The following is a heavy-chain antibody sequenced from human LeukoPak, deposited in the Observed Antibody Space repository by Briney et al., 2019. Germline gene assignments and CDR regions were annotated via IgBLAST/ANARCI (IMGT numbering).Heavy chain of an antibody. CDR3: ARDQCSSTSCYAMFDY. J-gene: IGHJ4*02. D-gene: IGHD2-2*01. Sequence: ASVKVSCKASGYTFTGYYMHWVRQAPGQGLEWMGWINPNSGGTNYAQKFQGRVTMTRDTSISTAYMELSRLRSDDTAVYYCARDQCSSTSCYAMFDYWGQGTLVTVSS. CDR2: INPNSGGT. V-gene: IGHV1-2*02. CDR1: GYTFTGYY.